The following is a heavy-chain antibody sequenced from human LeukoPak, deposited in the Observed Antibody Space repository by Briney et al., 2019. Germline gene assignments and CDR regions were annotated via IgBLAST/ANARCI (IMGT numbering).Heavy chain of an antibody. CDR3: ARHLRGMVRGVKASRYYYYYMDV. CDR2: INHSGST. J-gene: IGHJ6*03. V-gene: IGHV4-34*01. D-gene: IGHD3-10*01. Sequence: SETLSLTCAVYGGSFSGYYWSWIRQPPGKGLEWIGEINHSGSTYYNPSLKSRVTISVDTSKNQFSLKLSSVTAADTAVYYCARHLRGMVRGVKASRYYYYYMDVWGKGTMVTISS. CDR1: GGSFSGYY.